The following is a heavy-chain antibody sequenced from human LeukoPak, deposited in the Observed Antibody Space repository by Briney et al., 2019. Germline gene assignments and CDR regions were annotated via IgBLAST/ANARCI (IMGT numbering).Heavy chain of an antibody. CDR3: ARPAGRDYYDSSGYYFGY. J-gene: IGHJ4*02. CDR1: GGSISSSSYY. CDR2: IYYSGST. D-gene: IGHD3-22*01. V-gene: IGHV4-39*01. Sequence: SETLSLTCTVSGGSISSSSYYWGWIRQPPGKGLEWIGSIYYSGSTYYNPCLKSRVTISVDTSKNQFSLKLSSVTAADTAVYYCARPAGRDYYDSSGYYFGYWGQGTLVTVSS.